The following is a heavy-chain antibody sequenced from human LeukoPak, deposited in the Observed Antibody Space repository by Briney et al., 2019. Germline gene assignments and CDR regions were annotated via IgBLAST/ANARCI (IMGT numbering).Heavy chain of an antibody. CDR3: RGDSSGYYSDYGMDV. CDR1: GLTFGDYA. D-gene: IGHD3-22*01. V-gene: IGHV3-49*04. CDR2: IRSKAYGGTT. Sequence: PGGSLRLYCTASGLTFGDYAMRWVRQAPGKGLEWVSFIRSKAYGGTTEYAASVKGRFTISRDDSKSIAYLQMNSLKTEDTAVYYCRGDSSGYYSDYGMDVWGQGTTVTVSS. J-gene: IGHJ6*02.